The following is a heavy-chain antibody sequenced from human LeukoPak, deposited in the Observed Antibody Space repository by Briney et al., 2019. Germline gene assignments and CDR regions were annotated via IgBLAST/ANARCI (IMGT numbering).Heavy chain of an antibody. D-gene: IGHD6-19*01. Sequence: ASVKVSCKASGYTFTGYYMHWVRQAPGQGLEWMGWINPNSGGTNYAQKFQGRVTMTRDTSISTAYMELSRLRSDDTDVYYCARDRIAVAGPKRNYYYYYGMDVWGQGTTVTVSS. CDR3: ARDRIAVAGPKRNYYYYYGMDV. CDR1: GYTFTGYY. CDR2: INPNSGGT. V-gene: IGHV1-2*02. J-gene: IGHJ6*02.